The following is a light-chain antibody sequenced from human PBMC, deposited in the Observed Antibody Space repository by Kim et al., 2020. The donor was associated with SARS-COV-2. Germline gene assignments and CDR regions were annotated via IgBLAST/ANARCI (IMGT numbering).Light chain of an antibody. CDR2: GAS. CDR3: QQYGSPIT. V-gene: IGKV3-20*01. Sequence: LSPGERATLSCRASQSVSSSYLAWYQQKPGQAPRLLSYGASSRATGIPDRFSGSGSGTDFTLTISRLEPEDFAVYYCQQYGSPITFGQGTRLEIK. CDR1: QSVSSSY. J-gene: IGKJ5*01.